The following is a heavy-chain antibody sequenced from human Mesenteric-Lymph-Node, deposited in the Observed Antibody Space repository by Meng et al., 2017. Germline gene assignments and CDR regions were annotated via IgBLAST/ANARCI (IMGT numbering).Heavy chain of an antibody. CDR2: IYSSGRN. Sequence: DSGPVLVEPSQPVLPPCTVSHASCSSGGYHWSRIQQHPGKRLEWIRSIYSSGRNYYNPSLRSRLTITVETTKTQFSLKLSAVVAADTAVYYCARASYGSGSPLGELWFDPWGQGTLVTVSS. J-gene: IGHJ5*02. D-gene: IGHD3-10*01. CDR1: HASCSSGGYH. V-gene: IGHV4-31*03. CDR3: ARASYGSGSPLGELWFDP.